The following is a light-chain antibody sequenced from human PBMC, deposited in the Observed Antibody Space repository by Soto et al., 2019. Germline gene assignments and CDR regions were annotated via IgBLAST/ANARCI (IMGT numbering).Light chain of an antibody. CDR2: EVS. V-gene: IGLV2-14*01. CDR3: SASTTGNTLVV. J-gene: IGLJ2*01. Sequence: QSALTQPASVSGSPGQSITISCTGTSSDVGGYNYVSWDQQHPGRAPKLIIYEVSNRPSGVSNRFSGSKSGNTSSLAIAGCQAGDEADYYCSASTTGNTLVVFGGGTKLTVL. CDR1: SSDVGGYNY.